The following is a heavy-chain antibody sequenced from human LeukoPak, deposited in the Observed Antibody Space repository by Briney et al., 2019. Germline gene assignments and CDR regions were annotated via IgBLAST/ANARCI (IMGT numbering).Heavy chain of an antibody. CDR3: ARDRGGVVGATTYYYYGMDV. Sequence: PSETLSLTCTVSGGSISSYYWSWIRQPPGKGLEWIGYIYYGGSTNYNPSLKSRVTISVDTSKNQFSLKLSSVTAADTAVCYCARDRGGVVGATTYYYYGMDVWGQGTTVTVSS. J-gene: IGHJ6*02. CDR2: IYYGGST. V-gene: IGHV4-59*01. D-gene: IGHD1-26*01. CDR1: GGSISSYY.